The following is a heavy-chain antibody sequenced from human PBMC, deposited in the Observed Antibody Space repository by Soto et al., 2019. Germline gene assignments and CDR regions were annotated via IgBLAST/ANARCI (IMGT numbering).Heavy chain of an antibody. V-gene: IGHV1-69*13. CDR1: GGTFSSYA. J-gene: IGHJ6*02. CDR3: ARDSRAINYGGNSVWVYYYYGMDV. D-gene: IGHD4-17*01. Sequence: SVKVSCKASGGTFSSYAISWVRQAPGQGLEWMGGIIPIFGTANYAQKFQGRVTNTADESTSTAYMELSSLRSEDTAVYYCARDSRAINYGGNSVWVYYYYGMDVWGQGTTVTVSS. CDR2: IIPIFGTA.